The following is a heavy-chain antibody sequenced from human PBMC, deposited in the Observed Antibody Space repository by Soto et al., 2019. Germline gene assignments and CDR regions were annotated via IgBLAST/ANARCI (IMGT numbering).Heavy chain of an antibody. Sequence: QVQLVQSGGEVKKPGASVKVSCKTSGYSFTTYGISWVRQAPGQGLEWMGWISAYNGNTNYAQKLQGRVTMTTDTSTSTAYMELGSLRSDDTAVYYCASEGPAPYYYYGMDVWGQGSTVTVSS. CDR3: ASEGPAPYYYYGMDV. V-gene: IGHV1-18*01. CDR1: GYSFTTYG. CDR2: ISAYNGNT. J-gene: IGHJ6*02.